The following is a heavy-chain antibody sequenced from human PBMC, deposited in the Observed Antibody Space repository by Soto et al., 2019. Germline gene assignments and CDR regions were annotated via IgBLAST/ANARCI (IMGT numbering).Heavy chain of an antibody. CDR2: ISATGGST. J-gene: IGHJ4*02. V-gene: IGHV3-23*01. CDR1: GFTFNNYA. Sequence: GGALRLSCAASGFTFNNYAMNWMRQAPGKGLEWVATISATGGSTYYADSVKGRFTISRDNSNNTLYLQMNGLRVEDTAVYYCAQDRLAGNFDYWGQGTQVTVSS. CDR3: AQDRLAGNFDY.